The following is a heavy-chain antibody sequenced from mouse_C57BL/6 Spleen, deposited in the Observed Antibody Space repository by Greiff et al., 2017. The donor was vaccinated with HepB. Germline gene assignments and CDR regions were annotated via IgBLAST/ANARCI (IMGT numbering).Heavy chain of an antibody. CDR1: GYTFTSYW. V-gene: IGHV1-69*01. D-gene: IGHD4-1*01. J-gene: IGHJ1*03. Sequence: QVQLQQPGAELVMPGASVKLSCKASGYTFTSYWMHWVKQRPGQGLEWIGEIDPSDSYTNYNQKFKGKSTLTVDKSSSTAYMQLSSLTSEDSAVYYCARTGKKYFDVWGTGTTVTVSS. CDR3: ARTGKKYFDV. CDR2: IDPSDSYT.